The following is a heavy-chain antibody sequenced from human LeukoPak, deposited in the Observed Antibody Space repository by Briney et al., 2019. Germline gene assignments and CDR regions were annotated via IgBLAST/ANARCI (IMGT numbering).Heavy chain of an antibody. CDR1: GFTFSSYG. V-gene: IGHV3-30*03. D-gene: IGHD1-26*01. CDR3: ARPSENSGSYFGSGS. CDR2: ISYDGSNK. Sequence: GGSLRLSCAASGFTFSSYGMHWVRQAPGKGLEWVAVISYDGSNKYYADSVKGRFTISRDNSRNTLYLQMNSLRAEDTAVYYCARPSENSGSYFGSGSWGQGTLVTVSS. J-gene: IGHJ5*02.